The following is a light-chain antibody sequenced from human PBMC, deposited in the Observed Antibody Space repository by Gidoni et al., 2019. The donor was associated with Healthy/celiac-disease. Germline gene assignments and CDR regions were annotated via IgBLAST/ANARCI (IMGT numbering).Light chain of an antibody. CDR2: AAS. Sequence: DIQMTQSPSSLSASVGDRVTITCRASQSISSYLNWYQQKPGKATKLLIYAASSLQSGVPSRLSGSGSGTDFTLTISSLQPEDFATYYCQQSYSTPPFTFXPXTKVDIK. V-gene: IGKV1-39*01. CDR1: QSISSY. J-gene: IGKJ3*01. CDR3: QQSYSTPPFT.